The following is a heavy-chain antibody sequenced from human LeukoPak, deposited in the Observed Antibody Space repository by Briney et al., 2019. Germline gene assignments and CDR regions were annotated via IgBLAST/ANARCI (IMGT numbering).Heavy chain of an antibody. V-gene: IGHV1-69*13. CDR2: IIPIFGTA. J-gene: IGHJ4*02. CDR3: ARSLPHDYGDPYYFDY. Sequence: ASVKVSCKASGGTFSSYAISWVRQAPGQGLEWMGGIIPIFGTANYAQKFQGRVTITADESTSTAYMELSSLRSEDTAVYYCARSLPHDYGDPYYFDYWGQGTLVTVSS. CDR1: GGTFSSYA. D-gene: IGHD4-17*01.